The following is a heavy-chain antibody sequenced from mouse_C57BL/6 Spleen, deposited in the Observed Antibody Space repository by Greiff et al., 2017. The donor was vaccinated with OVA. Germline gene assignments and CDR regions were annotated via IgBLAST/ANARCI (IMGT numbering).Heavy chain of an antibody. V-gene: IGHV1-5*01. CDR1: GYTFTSYW. Sequence: VHVKQSGTVLARPGASVKMSCKTSGYTFTSYWMHWVKQRPGQGLEWIGAIYPGNSDTSYNQKFKGKAKLTAVTSASTAYMELSSLTNEDSAVYYCTGITAVVATGELRYAMDYWGQGTSVTVSS. D-gene: IGHD1-1*01. J-gene: IGHJ4*01. CDR3: TGITAVVATGELRYAMDY. CDR2: IYPGNSDT.